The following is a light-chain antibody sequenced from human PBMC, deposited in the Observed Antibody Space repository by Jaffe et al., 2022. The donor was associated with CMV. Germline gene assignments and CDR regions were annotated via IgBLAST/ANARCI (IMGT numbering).Light chain of an antibody. CDR1: QSVLYSSNNKNY. CDR2: WAS. V-gene: IGKV4-1*01. J-gene: IGKJ2*01. CDR3: QQYYAPPFT. Sequence: DIVMTQSPESLAVSLGERATINCKSSQSVLYSSNNKNYLAWYQQRPGQPPELLIYWASTREAGVPDRFSGSGSGTGFTLTINSLRAEDAAVYYCQQYYAPPFTFGQGTKLEIK.